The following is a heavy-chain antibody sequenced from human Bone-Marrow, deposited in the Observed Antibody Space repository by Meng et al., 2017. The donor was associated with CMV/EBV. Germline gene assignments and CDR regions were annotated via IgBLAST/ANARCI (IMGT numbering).Heavy chain of an antibody. J-gene: IGHJ6*02. CDR1: GFTVRNNY. V-gene: IGHV3-53*01. Sequence: GESLKISCSASGFTVRNNYMNWVRQAPGKGLEWVSPIYSGGCTDNADSVKGRFTIFRDNSKKTPHVQMNRLRVEDTAVYYCARATGYSYGYPRGSRFYYGMDVWGQGTTVTVSS. CDR3: ARATGYSYGYPRGSRFYYGMDV. CDR2: IYSGGCT. D-gene: IGHD5-18*01.